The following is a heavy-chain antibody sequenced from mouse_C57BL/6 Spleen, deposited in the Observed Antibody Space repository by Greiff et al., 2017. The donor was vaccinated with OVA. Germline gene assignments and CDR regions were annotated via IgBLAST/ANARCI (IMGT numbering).Heavy chain of an antibody. CDR2: INPSSGYT. Sequence: VQLVESGAELARPGASVKMSCKASGYTFTSYTMHWVKQRPGQGLEWIGYINPSSGYTKYNQKFKDKATLTADKSSSTAYMQLSSLTSEDSAVYYCARGGDYYAMDYWGQGTSVTVSS. J-gene: IGHJ4*01. CDR3: ARGGDYYAMDY. V-gene: IGHV1-4*01. CDR1: GYTFTSYT.